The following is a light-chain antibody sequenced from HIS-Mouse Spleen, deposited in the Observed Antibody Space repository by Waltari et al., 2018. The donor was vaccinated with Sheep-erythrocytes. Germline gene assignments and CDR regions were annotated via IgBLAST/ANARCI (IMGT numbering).Light chain of an antibody. Sequence: QSALTQPRSVSGSPGQSVTISCTGTSRDVGGYNYVSWYHQHPGKAPKRMIYDVSKRPSGVPDRFSGSKSGNTASLTISGLQAEDEADYYCCSYAGSYTLVFGGGTKLTVL. J-gene: IGLJ3*02. CDR3: CSYAGSYTLV. CDR1: SRDVGGYNY. CDR2: DVS. V-gene: IGLV2-11*01.